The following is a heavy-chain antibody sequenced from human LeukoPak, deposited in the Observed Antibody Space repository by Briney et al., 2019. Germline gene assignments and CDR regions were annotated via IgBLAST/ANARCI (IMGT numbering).Heavy chain of an antibody. CDR2: TYYRSKWYF. Sequence: LSQTLSLTCAISGDSVSSNTASWNWVRQSPSRGLEWLGRTYYRSKWYFDYALSVKSRIAINPDTSQNHFSLQLNSVTPEDTAVYYCARDFDYWGQGTLVTVSS. J-gene: IGHJ4*02. CDR3: ARDFDY. V-gene: IGHV6-1*01. CDR1: GDSVSSNTAS.